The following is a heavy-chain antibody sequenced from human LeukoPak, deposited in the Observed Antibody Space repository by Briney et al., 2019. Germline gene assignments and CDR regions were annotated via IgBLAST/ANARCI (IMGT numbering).Heavy chain of an antibody. V-gene: IGHV4-34*01. CDR3: ARSDDHGDPYGPDY. D-gene: IGHD4-17*01. Sequence: SETLSLTCAVYGGSLGGFYWSWIRQSPGKGLEWIGEIDESGITKYNPSLKSRVTMSVDTSKTQFTLRLSSVTAADTAVYYCARSDDHGDPYGPDYWDQGALVTVSS. J-gene: IGHJ4*02. CDR2: IDESGIT. CDR1: GGSLGGFY.